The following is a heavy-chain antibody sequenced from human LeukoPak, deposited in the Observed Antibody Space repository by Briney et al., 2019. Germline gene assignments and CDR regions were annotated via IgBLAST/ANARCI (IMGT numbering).Heavy chain of an antibody. D-gene: IGHD3-10*01. Sequence: ASVTVSCKGSGYTFTNYIISWGRQAPGQGLEWMGCISAYNGNTNYAQKLQGRVTMTTDTSPSTAYMELRSLRSDDTAVYYCARDRSSSDYWGQGTLVTVSS. CDR3: ARDRSSSDY. CDR1: GYTFTNYI. CDR2: ISAYNGNT. J-gene: IGHJ4*02. V-gene: IGHV1-18*04.